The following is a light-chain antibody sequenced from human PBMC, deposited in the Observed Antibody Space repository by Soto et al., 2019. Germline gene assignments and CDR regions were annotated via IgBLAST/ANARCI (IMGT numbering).Light chain of an antibody. Sequence: DLQMTQSPSSLSASVGDRVTITCWASQAISYYLNWYQHKAGEPPKLLIFGASSLQSGVPSRFTGRGSETDFTLIINSLQPEDSATYYCQQSFTPPITLGQGTRLDIK. J-gene: IGKJ5*01. V-gene: IGKV1-39*01. CDR1: QAISYY. CDR2: GAS. CDR3: QQSFTPPIT.